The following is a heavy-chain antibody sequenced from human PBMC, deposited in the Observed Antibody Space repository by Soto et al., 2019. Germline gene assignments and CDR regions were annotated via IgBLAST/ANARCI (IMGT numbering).Heavy chain of an antibody. J-gene: IGHJ4*02. CDR3: ARDSPGDYYGSGSYYRRDY. Sequence: SETLSLTCTVSGDSISSFYWSWIRQPPGKGLEWIGYISYSGSTNYNPSLKSRVTISVDTSKNQFSLKLSSVTAADTAVYYCARDSPGDYYGSGSYYRRDYWGQGTLVTSPQ. D-gene: IGHD3-10*01. CDR1: GDSISSFY. V-gene: IGHV4-59*12. CDR2: ISYSGST.